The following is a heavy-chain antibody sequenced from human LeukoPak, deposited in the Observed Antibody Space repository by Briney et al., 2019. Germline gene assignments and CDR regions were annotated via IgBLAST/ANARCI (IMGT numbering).Heavy chain of an antibody. Sequence: GGSLRLSCAASGFTFSSYWMHWVRQAPGKGLVWVSRINSDGSSTSYADSVKGRFTISRDNAKNTLYLQMNSLRAEDTAAYYCTRDKEYSSTASAWFDPWGQGTLVTVSS. D-gene: IGHD6-6*01. CDR3: TRDKEYSSTASAWFDP. J-gene: IGHJ5*02. CDR1: GFTFSSYW. CDR2: INSDGSST. V-gene: IGHV3-74*01.